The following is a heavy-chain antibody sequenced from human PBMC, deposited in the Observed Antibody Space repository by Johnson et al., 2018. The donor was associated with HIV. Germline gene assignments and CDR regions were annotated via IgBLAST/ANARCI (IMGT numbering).Heavy chain of an antibody. D-gene: IGHD6-19*01. V-gene: IGHV3-33*06. J-gene: IGHJ3*02. CDR2: IWYDGSNK. CDR3: VKLPVAPSYGAFDI. CDR1: GFTFSSYG. Sequence: QVQLVESGGGVVQPGRSLRLSCAASGFTFSSYGMHWVRQAPGKGLEWVAVIWYDGSNKYYADSVKGRFTISRDNSKNTLYQQMNSLRAEDTAVYYCVKLPVAPSYGAFDIWGQGTMVTVSS.